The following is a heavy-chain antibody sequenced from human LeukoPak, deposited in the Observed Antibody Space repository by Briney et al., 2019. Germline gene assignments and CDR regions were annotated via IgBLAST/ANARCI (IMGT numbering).Heavy chain of an antibody. V-gene: IGHV3-74*01. CDR1: GFTFSSSF. D-gene: IGHD2-2*01. CDR3: ARELGYCSSTSCSTFDY. J-gene: IGHJ4*02. CDR2: INPGNIT. Sequence: GGSLRLSCVASGFTFSSSFMDWVRQVPGKGLAWVSRINPGNITTYADSVKGRFTISRNNAKNTLYLQMNSLRAEDTAVYYCARELGYCSSTSCSTFDYWGQGTLVTVSS.